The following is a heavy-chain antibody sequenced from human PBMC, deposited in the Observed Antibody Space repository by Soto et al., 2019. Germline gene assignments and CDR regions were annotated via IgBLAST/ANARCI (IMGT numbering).Heavy chain of an antibody. CDR1: GYSFTSYW. D-gene: IGHD3-10*01. J-gene: IGHJ4*02. CDR3: AKDRHYPRDYFHY. V-gene: IGHV5-51*01. CDR2: IYPGDSDT. Sequence: GESLKISCKGSGYSFTSYWIGWVRQMPGKGLEWMGIIYPGDSDTRYSPSFQGQVTISADKSISTAYLQWSSLKASDTAVYYCAKDRHYPRDYFHYWGQGTLVTVSS.